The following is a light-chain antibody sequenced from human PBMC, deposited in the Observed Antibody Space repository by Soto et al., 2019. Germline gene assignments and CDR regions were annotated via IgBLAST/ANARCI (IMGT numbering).Light chain of an antibody. CDR1: QSVSSN. CDR3: QQYNSWPA. CDR2: DAS. V-gene: IGKV3-15*01. Sequence: EIVMTQSPATLSVSPGERATLSCRASQSVSSNLVWYQQKPGQAPRLLIYDASTRATGIPARFSGSGSGTESTLTISSLQSEDFAVYYCQQYNSWPAFGQGTKVEIK. J-gene: IGKJ1*01.